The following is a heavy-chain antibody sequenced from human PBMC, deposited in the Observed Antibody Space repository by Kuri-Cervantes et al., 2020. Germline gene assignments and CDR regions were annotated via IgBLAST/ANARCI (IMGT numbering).Heavy chain of an antibody. D-gene: IGHD5-12*01. V-gene: IGHV3-33*01. Sequence: LSLTCAASGFTFSSYGMHWVRQAPGKGLEWVAVIWYDGSNKYYADSVKGRFTISRDNSKNTLYLQMNSLRAEDTAVYYCAWGRYSGYDFDGMDVWGQGTTVTVSS. CDR1: GFTFSSYG. CDR2: IWYDGSNK. J-gene: IGHJ6*02. CDR3: AWGRYSGYDFDGMDV.